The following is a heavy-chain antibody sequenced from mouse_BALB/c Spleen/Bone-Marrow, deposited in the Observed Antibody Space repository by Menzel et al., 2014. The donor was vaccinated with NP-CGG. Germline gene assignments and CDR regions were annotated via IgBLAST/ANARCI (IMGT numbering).Heavy chain of an antibody. Sequence: QVQLKQSGAELMKPGASVKISCKATGYTFSSYWIEWVKQRPGHGLEWIGEILPGSNSTSYNEKFKGKATFTANTSSNTAYMQLSSLTSEDSAVYYCARRRFRGCDYWGQGTTLAVSS. CDR2: ILPGSNST. J-gene: IGHJ2*01. CDR3: ARRRFRGCDY. CDR1: GYTFSSYW. V-gene: IGHV1-9*01. D-gene: IGHD3-3*01.